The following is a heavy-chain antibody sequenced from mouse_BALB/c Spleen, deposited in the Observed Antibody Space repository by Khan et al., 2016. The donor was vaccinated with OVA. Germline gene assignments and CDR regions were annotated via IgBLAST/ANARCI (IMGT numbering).Heavy chain of an antibody. V-gene: IGHV1S56*01. CDR3: ARRRGALDY. CDR1: GYTFTSYY. CDR2: IYHGNVNT. Sequence: QVQLQQPGPELVKPGASVRISCKASGYTFTSYYIHWVKQRPGQGLEWIGWIYHGNVNTKYNDNFKGKATLTADKSSTTAYMQLNSLTSEDSALDFCARRRGALDYWGQGTSVTCSS. J-gene: IGHJ4*01.